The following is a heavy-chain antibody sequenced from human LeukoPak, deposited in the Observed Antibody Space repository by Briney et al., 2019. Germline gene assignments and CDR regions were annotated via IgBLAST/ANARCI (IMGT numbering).Heavy chain of an antibody. Sequence: GESLKISCKASGYRFTTDYIGGVRQMPGKGLEWMGIIYPDDSETNYSPSFQGQVSMSVDKSITTAYLQWSSLKASDTAIYYCARQAYGIHFDAFDIWGQGTMVTVSS. CDR2: IYPDDSET. CDR3: ARQAYGIHFDAFDI. V-gene: IGHV5-51*01. CDR1: GYRFTTDY. J-gene: IGHJ3*02. D-gene: IGHD3-10*01.